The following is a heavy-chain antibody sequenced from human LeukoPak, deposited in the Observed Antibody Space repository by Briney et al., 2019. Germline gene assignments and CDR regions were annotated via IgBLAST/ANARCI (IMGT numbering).Heavy chain of an antibody. CDR1: GGTFGSYA. V-gene: IGHV1-69*05. CDR2: IIPIFGTA. D-gene: IGHD2-15*01. Sequence: ASVKVSCKASGGTFGSYAISWVRQAPGQGLEWMGRIIPIFGTANYAQKFQGRVTITTDESTSTAYMELSSLRSEDTAVYYCAMICSGGSCYPGNYFDYWGQGTLVTVSS. CDR3: AMICSGGSCYPGNYFDY. J-gene: IGHJ4*02.